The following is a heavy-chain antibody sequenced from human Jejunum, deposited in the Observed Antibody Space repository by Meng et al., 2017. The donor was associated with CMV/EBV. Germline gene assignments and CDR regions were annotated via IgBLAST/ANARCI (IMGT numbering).Heavy chain of an antibody. CDR1: EFIFSSHN. CDR3: ANQMPWNYYHGMDL. D-gene: IGHD1-7*01. Sequence: SEFIFSSHNMKWVRQAPGKGLEWVASISATSTYIYYADPVKGRFTISRDNAKNSLYLQMNSLRVEDTAVYYCANQMPWNYYHGMDLWGQGTTVTVSS. CDR2: ISATSTYI. V-gene: IGHV3-21*01. J-gene: IGHJ6*02.